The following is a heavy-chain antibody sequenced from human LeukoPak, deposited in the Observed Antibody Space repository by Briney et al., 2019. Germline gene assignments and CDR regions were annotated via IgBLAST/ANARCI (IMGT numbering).Heavy chain of an antibody. CDR2: IIPVLGIA. D-gene: IGHD2-15*01. V-gene: IGHV1-69*10. Sequence: ASVKVSCKASGGTFRSYAFTWVRQAPGQGLEWMGGIIPVLGIANYAQKFQGRVTITADESTSTAYMELSSLISEDTAVYYCAAPQSRISSYYYVMDVWGQGTTVTVSS. CDR1: GGTFRSYA. J-gene: IGHJ6*02. CDR3: AAPQSRISSYYYVMDV.